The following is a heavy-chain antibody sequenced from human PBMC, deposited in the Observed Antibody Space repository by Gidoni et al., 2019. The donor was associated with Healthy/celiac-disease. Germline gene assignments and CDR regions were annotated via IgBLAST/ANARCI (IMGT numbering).Heavy chain of an antibody. CDR1: GGSLSSSSYY. Sequence: QLQLQESGPGLVKPSETLSLPCTVSGGSLSSSSYYWGWIRQPPGKGLEWIGSIYYSGSTYYNPSLKSRVTISVDTSKNQFSLKLSSVTAADTAVYYCARPGSVAAAATDAQGNFDAFDIWGQGTMVTASS. CDR3: ARPGSVAAAATDAQGNFDAFDI. CDR2: IYYSGST. V-gene: IGHV4-39*01. J-gene: IGHJ3*02. D-gene: IGHD2-15*01.